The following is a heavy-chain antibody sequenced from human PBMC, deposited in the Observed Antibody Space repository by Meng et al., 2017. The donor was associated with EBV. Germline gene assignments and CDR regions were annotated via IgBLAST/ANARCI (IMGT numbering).Heavy chain of an antibody. Sequence: QLVQSGADVENPGASVKVSCKASADALTSYILHWVRQAPGQRLEWMGWINVGVGYTKYSQKFQGRVTISSDTSATTGYMELSSLRSEDTAVYYCVRGPPVGVPGPGDYWGQGTLVTVSS. V-gene: IGHV1-3*01. D-gene: IGHD2-21*01. J-gene: IGHJ4*02. CDR3: VRGPPVGVPGPGDY. CDR1: ADALTSYI. CDR2: INVGVGYT.